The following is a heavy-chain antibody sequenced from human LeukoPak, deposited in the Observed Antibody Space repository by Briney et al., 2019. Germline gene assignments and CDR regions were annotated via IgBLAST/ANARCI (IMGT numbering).Heavy chain of an antibody. CDR3: ARDLLPYSGSYYRWGY. J-gene: IGHJ4*02. D-gene: IGHD1-26*01. CDR1: GYTFTGYY. V-gene: IGHV1-2*06. CDR2: INPNSGNT. Sequence: ASVKVSCKASGYTFTGYYMHWVRQAPGQGLEWMGRINPNSGNTNYAQKLQGRVTITTDTSTSKAYMELRSLRSDDTAVYYCARDLLPYSGSYYRWGYWGQGTLVTVSS.